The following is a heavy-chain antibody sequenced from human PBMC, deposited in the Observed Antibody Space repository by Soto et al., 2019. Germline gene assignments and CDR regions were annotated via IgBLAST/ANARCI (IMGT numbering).Heavy chain of an antibody. CDR2: IYSGGST. J-gene: IGHJ6*03. CDR1: GFTVSSNY. D-gene: IGHD1-7*01. V-gene: IGHV3-66*01. CDR3: ARMPAPWNSVYYYYYMDV. Sequence: EVQLVESGGGLVQPGGSLRLSCAASGFTVSSNYMSWVRQAPGKGLEWVSVIYSGGSTYYADSVKGRFTISRDNSKNTLYLQMNSLRAEDTAVYYCARMPAPWNSVYYYYYMDVWGKGATVTVSS.